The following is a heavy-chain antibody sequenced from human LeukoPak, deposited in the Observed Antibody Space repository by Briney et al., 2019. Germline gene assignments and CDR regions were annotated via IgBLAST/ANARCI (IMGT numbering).Heavy chain of an antibody. CDR2: IYTSGST. J-gene: IGHJ6*03. Sequence: SETLSLTCTVSGGSISSGSYCWSWIRRPAGKGLEWIGRIYTSGSTNYNPSLKSRVTISVDTSKNQFSLKLSSVTAADTAVYYCARHRSSGWYSRRNYYYYMDVWGKGTTVTVPS. V-gene: IGHV4-61*02. CDR3: ARHRSSGWYSRRNYYYYMDV. D-gene: IGHD6-19*01. CDR1: GGSISSGSYC.